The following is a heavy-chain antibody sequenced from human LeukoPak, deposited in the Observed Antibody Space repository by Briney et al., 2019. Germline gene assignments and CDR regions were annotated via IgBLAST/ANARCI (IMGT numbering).Heavy chain of an antibody. CDR1: GDSISSYY. CDR2: IYYSGST. Sequence: TSETLSLTCTVSGDSISSYYWSWIRQPPGKGLEWIGYIYYSGSTNYNPSLKSRVTISVDTSKNQFSLKLSSVTAADTAVYYCVRGSSGYYYFYWGQGTLVTVSS. D-gene: IGHD3-22*01. J-gene: IGHJ4*02. V-gene: IGHV4-59*08. CDR3: VRGSSGYYYFY.